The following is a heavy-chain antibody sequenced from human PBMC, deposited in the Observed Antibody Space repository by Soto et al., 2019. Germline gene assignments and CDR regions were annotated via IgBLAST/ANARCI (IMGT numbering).Heavy chain of an antibody. V-gene: IGHV3-43*01. CDR1: GFRFDDYN. D-gene: IGHD3-3*01. Sequence: GGSLRLSCAASGFRFDDYNMHWVRQAPGKGLEWVSLITWNGGNKYYEDSVKGRFTISRDGTTQSVSLQMTSQKREDTGVYYCARETLSFGSALDVWGQGTTVTVSS. J-gene: IGHJ6*02. CDR2: ITWNGGNK. CDR3: ARETLSFGSALDV.